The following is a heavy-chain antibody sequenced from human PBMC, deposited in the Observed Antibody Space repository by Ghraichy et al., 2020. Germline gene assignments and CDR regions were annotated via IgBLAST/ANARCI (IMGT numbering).Heavy chain of an antibody. CDR2: IRTSSDI. J-gene: IGHJ4*02. CDR3: SRDSESTGGNLIFHY. D-gene: IGHD4-23*01. V-gene: IGHV3-48*02. Sequence: GGSLRLSCAASGFTFSNFALNWVRQAPGKGLEWISYIRTSSDIYYADSVKGRFTISRDTAKNSLYLQMNSLRDEDTALYYCSRDSESTGGNLIFHYWGQGTLVTVSS. CDR1: GFTFSNFA.